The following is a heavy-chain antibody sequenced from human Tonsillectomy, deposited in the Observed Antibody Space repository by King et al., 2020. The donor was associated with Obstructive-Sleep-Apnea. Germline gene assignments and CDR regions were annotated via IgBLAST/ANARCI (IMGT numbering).Heavy chain of an antibody. CDR2: IMPILDIA. Sequence: VQLVESGAEVKKPGSSVKVSCKASGGTFSSYAISWVRQAPGQGLEWMGEIMPILDIANYAQRFQGRVTITADRAKSTAYMELSSLRSEDTAVYYCARGYSAYESGPKLYWGQGTLVTVSS. V-gene: IGHV1-69*09. CDR3: ARGYSAYESGPKLY. CDR1: GGTFSSYA. J-gene: IGHJ4*02. D-gene: IGHD5-12*01.